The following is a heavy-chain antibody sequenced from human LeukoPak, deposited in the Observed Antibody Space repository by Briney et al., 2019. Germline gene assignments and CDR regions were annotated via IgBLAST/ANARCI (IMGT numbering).Heavy chain of an antibody. J-gene: IGHJ4*02. D-gene: IGHD2-15*01. CDR2: IYPGDSDT. CDR3: ARRYCGGGSCYDY. V-gene: IGHV5-51*01. CDR1: GYSFTSYW. Sequence: GESLKISCKGSGYSFTSYWIGWVRQMPGKGLEWMGIIYPGDSDTRYSLSFQGQVTISAGKSINTAYLQWSSLKASDTAMYYCARRYCGGGSCYDYWGQGTLVTVSS.